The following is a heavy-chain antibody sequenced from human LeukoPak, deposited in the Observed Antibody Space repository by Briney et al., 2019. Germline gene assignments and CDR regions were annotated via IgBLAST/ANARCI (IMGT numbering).Heavy chain of an antibody. V-gene: IGHV4-61*02. CDR1: GGSISSGSYY. Sequence: SQTLSLTCTVSGGSISSGSYYWSWIRQPAGKGLEWIGRIYTSGSTNYNPSLKSRVTISVDTSKNQFSLKLSSVTAADTAVYYCARDVSILSNWFDPWGQGTLVTFSS. CDR3: ARDVSILSNWFDP. D-gene: IGHD5/OR15-5a*01. J-gene: IGHJ5*02. CDR2: IYTSGST.